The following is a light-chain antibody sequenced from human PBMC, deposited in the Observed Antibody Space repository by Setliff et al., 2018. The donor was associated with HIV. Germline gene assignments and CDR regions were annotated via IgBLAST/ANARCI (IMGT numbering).Light chain of an antibody. CDR1: SSDIGDYSY. CDR3: SSYRRSVTPFV. Sequence: QSVLTQPASVSGSPGQSITISCTGTSSDIGDYSYVSWYQHHPGKAPKLIIFAVRNRPSGVSNRFSASKSGTTASLTISGLQAEDEADYYCSSYRRSVTPFVFGTGTKVTVL. CDR2: AVR. J-gene: IGLJ1*01. V-gene: IGLV2-14*03.